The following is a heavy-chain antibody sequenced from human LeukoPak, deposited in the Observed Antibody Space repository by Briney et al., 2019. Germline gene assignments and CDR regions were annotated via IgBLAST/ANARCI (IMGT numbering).Heavy chain of an antibody. D-gene: IGHD3-10*01. Sequence: PSETLSLTCTVSGVSISSDTYYWSWIRQPPGKGLEWIGYIYYSGSTYYNPSLKSRVTISVDTSKNQFSLKLSSVTAADTAVYYCARDSFSPYRADYWGQGTLVTVSS. J-gene: IGHJ4*02. CDR3: ARDSFSPYRADY. V-gene: IGHV4-30-4*01. CDR2: IYYSGST. CDR1: GVSISSDTYY.